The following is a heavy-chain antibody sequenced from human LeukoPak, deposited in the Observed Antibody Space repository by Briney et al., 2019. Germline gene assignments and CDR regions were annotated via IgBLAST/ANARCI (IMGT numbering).Heavy chain of an antibody. CDR1: GGSFSGYY. V-gene: IGHV4-34*01. CDR2: INHSGST. Sequence: SETLSLTCAVYGGSFSGYYWSWIRQPPGKGLEWIGEINHSGSTNYNPSLKSRVTISVDTSMNQFSLKLSSVTAADTAVYYCARVSPNYGSGSYYYYYGMDVWGQGTTVTVSS. J-gene: IGHJ6*02. CDR3: ARVSPNYGSGSYYYYYGMDV. D-gene: IGHD3-10*01.